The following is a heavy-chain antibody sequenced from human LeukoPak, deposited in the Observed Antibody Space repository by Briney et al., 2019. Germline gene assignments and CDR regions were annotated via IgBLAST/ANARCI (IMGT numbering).Heavy chain of an antibody. CDR2: IYLYGTT. D-gene: IGHD5-12*01. V-gene: IGHV4-4*02. CDR3: ACNAVRYSAYDREEDPSDI. Sequence: SETLSLTCSVSIGSISSSKWWSWVRQSPVKGLEWIGEIYLYGTTNYNPSFTSRVTMSVDASTNQFFLRLTSVTAADTAVYYCACNAVRYSAYDREEDPSDIWGQGTMVTVSS. CDR1: IGSISSSKW. J-gene: IGHJ3*02.